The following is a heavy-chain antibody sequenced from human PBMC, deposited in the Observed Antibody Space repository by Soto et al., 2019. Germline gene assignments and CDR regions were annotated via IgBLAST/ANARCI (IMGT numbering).Heavy chain of an antibody. V-gene: IGHV1-69*06. D-gene: IGHD6-13*01. J-gene: IGHJ6*02. CDR2: IIPIFGTA. Sequence: QVQLVQSGAEVKKPGSSVKVSCKASGGTFSSYAISWVRQAPGQGLEWMGGIIPIFGTANYAQKFQGKVTITADKSTSTAYMELSSLRSEDTAVYYCARGRRIAAAPSLYYYYGMDVWGQGTTVTVSS. CDR3: ARGRRIAAAPSLYYYYGMDV. CDR1: GGTFSSYA.